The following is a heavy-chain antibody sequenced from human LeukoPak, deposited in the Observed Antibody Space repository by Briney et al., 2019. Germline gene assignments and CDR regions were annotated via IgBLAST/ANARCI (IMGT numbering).Heavy chain of an antibody. V-gene: IGHV4-61*02. CDR2: IYTSGST. CDR3: ATLSGYYPYYFXY. CDR1: GGSISSGSYY. Sequence: SETLSLTCTVSGGSISSGSYYWSWIRQPAGKGLEWIGRIYTSGSTNYNPSLKSRVTISVDTSKNQFSLKLSSVTAADTAVYYCATLSGYYPYYFXYWGQGTXVT. J-gene: IGHJ4*02. D-gene: IGHD3-3*01.